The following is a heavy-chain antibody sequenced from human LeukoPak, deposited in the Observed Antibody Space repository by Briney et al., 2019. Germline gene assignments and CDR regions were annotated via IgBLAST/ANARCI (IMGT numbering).Heavy chain of an antibody. CDR1: GGSISSYC. J-gene: IGHJ4*02. D-gene: IGHD6-19*01. Sequence: SETLSFTCTVSGGSISSYCWSWIRQPAGKGLEWIGRIYTSGSTNYNPSLKSRVTMSVDTSKNQFSLKLSSVTAADTAVSYCARGHRKIAVADYWGLGTLVTVSS. CDR3: ARGHRKIAVADY. V-gene: IGHV4-4*07. CDR2: IYTSGST.